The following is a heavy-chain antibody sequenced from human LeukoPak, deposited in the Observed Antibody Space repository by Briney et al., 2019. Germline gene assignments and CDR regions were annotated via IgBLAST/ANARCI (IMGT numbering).Heavy chain of an antibody. Sequence: ASVKVSCKASGYTFTGYYMHWVRQAPGQGLEWMGWINPNSGGTNYAQKFQGRVTMTRDTSISTAYMELSRLRSEDTAVYYCARIDGYYYDSSGSPDDCWGQGTLATVSS. J-gene: IGHJ4*02. V-gene: IGHV1-2*02. CDR1: GYTFTGYY. CDR2: INPNSGGT. D-gene: IGHD3-22*01. CDR3: ARIDGYYYDSSGSPDDC.